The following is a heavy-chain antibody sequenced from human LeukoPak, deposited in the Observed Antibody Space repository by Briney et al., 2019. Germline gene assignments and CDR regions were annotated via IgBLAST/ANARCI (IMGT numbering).Heavy chain of an antibody. CDR1: GFTFSSYA. V-gene: IGHV3-30-3*01. J-gene: IGHJ4*02. D-gene: IGHD6-13*01. CDR3: ARDPRAIAAAGNGISDY. Sequence: PGRSLRLSCAASGFTFSSYAMHWVRQAPGKGLEWVAVISYDGSNKYYADSVKGRFTISRDNSKNTLYLQMNSLRAEDTAVYYCARDPRAIAAAGNGISDYWGQGNLVTVSS. CDR2: ISYDGSNK.